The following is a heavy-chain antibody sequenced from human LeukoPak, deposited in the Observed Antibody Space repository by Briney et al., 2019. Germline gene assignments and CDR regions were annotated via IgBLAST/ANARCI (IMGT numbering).Heavy chain of an antibody. CDR2: IRFDGSDK. CDR1: GFTFSNHG. D-gene: IGHD6-19*01. CDR3: VRDAVADRFSAFDI. J-gene: IGHJ3*02. V-gene: IGHV3-30*02. Sequence: PGGSLRLSCAASGFTFSNHGMHWVRQAPGKGLEWVALIRFDGSDKYYADSVKGRFTISRDNSKSTLYLQMNSLRAEDTAVYYCVRDAVADRFSAFDIWGQGTVVTVSS.